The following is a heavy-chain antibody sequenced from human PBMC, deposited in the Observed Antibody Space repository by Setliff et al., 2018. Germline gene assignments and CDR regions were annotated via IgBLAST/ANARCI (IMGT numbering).Heavy chain of an antibody. V-gene: IGHV4-38-2*01. D-gene: IGHD6-13*01. CDR3: ARFAGSSWVDY. J-gene: IGHJ4*02. CDR2: IYYSGST. CDR1: GFTFSSYA. Sequence: GSLRLSCAASGFTFSSYAMTWIRQPPGKGLEWIGSIYYSGSTYYNPSLKSRVTISVDTSKNQFSLKLSSVTAADTAVYYCARFAGSSWVDYWGQGTLVTVSS.